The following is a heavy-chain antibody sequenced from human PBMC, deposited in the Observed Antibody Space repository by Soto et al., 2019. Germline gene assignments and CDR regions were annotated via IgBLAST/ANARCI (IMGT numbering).Heavy chain of an antibody. V-gene: IGHV4-34*01. Sequence: SDTLSLTCAVVGGSFRGYYWSWIRQPPGKGLEWIGGINHSGSSNYKPSLKSPVTISVDTSKNQFSLKLSSVTAADTAVYYCASQWYRYNPRDYYYGMDVWGQGTTVTVSS. J-gene: IGHJ6*02. CDR2: INHSGSS. CDR3: ASQWYRYNPRDYYYGMDV. D-gene: IGHD1-1*01. CDR1: GGSFRGYY.